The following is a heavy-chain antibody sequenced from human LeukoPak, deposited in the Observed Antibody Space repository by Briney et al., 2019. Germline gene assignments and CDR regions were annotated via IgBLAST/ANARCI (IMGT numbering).Heavy chain of an antibody. V-gene: IGHV3-21*01. D-gene: IGHD3-9*01. Sequence: GGSLRLACAASGFTFSSYSMNWVRQAPGKGLEWVSSISSSSSYIYYADSVKGRFTISRDNAKNSLHLQMNSLRAEDTAVYYCARETGQRVVIWGQGTLVTVSS. CDR3: ARETGQRVVI. J-gene: IGHJ4*02. CDR1: GFTFSSYS. CDR2: ISSSSSYI.